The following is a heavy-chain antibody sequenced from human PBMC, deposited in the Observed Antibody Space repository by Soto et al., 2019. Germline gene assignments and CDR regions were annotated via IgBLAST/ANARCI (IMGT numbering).Heavy chain of an antibody. CDR3: AKALSEWQEAGMDV. J-gene: IGHJ6*02. D-gene: IGHD3-3*01. V-gene: IGHV3-21*01. CDR2: ISSTSVFI. CDR1: GFNFASYT. Sequence: EVRLVESGGGLVKPGASLRLSCVTSGFNFASYTMNWVRQAPGKGLEWVSSISSTSVFINYADAVKGRFTISGDNAKSTLYLQMSSLRGDDMAVYYCAKALSEWQEAGMDVWGQGTTVTVSS.